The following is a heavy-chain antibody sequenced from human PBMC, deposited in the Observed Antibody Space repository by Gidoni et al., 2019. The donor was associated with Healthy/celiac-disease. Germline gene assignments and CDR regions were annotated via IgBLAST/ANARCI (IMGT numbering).Heavy chain of an antibody. Sequence: QLQLQESGSGLVKPSQTLSLTCAVSGGSISSGGYSWSWIRQPPGKGLEWIGYIYHSGSTYYNPSLKSRVTISVDRSKNQFSLKLSSVTAADTAVYYCASGGQEGYGDYEGAFDIWGQGTMVTVSS. CDR2: IYHSGST. CDR3: ASGGQEGYGDYEGAFDI. J-gene: IGHJ3*02. V-gene: IGHV4-30-2*01. CDR1: GGSISSGGYS. D-gene: IGHD4-17*01.